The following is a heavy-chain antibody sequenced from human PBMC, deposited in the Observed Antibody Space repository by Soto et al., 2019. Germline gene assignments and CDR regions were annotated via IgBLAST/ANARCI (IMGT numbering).Heavy chain of an antibody. CDR1: GDSISGYF. CDR3: ARCSEPLFDR. CDR2: VYSTEIT. V-gene: IGHV4-59*01. D-gene: IGHD3-10*02. J-gene: IGHJ5*02. Sequence: PSETLALTCTVSGDSISGYFWSWIRQPPGKGLEWIGYVYSTEITNYNPSLKSRVAMAIDTSKNQFSLKVSSVTAADTAVYYCARCSEPLFDRWGRKSLGTVS.